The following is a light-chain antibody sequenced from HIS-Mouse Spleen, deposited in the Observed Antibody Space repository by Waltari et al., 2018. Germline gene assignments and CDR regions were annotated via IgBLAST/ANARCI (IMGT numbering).Light chain of an antibody. CDR2: DVS. CDR3: SSYTSSSFNVV. CDR1: SSDVGGYTY. V-gene: IGLV2-14*03. Sequence: QSALTQPASVSGYPGQSITISCTGTSSDVGGYTYVSWYQQHPGKAPKLMIYDVSNRPSGVSNRFSGSKSGNTASLTISGLQAEDEADYYCSSYTSSSFNVVFGGGTKLTVL. J-gene: IGLJ2*01.